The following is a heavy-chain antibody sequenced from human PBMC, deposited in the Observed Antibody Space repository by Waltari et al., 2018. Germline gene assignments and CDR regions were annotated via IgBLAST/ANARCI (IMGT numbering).Heavy chain of an antibody. CDR3: AKARTYGGFIGPVTGDFDL. CDR2: IGWSGKSI. J-gene: IGHJ2*01. Sequence: EAQLEEFGGGAAQPGRSLRLSCEAAGFMFEDYAMPWIRQLPGKGLEWISGIGWSGKSIGDVCSVQGRFTISRDNVKKSLYLQMNSLRSEDTAFYYCAKARTYGGFIGPVTGDFDLWGRGTLVTVSS. D-gene: IGHD3-16*02. CDR1: GFMFEDYA. V-gene: IGHV3-9*01.